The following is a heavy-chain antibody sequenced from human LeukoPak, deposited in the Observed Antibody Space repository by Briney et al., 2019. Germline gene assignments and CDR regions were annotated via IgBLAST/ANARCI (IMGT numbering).Heavy chain of an antibody. V-gene: IGHV3-48*04. Sequence: GGSLRLSCAAPGFTLSSTGMSWVRQAPGKGLEWVSYISSSGSTIYYADSVKGRFTISRDNAKNSLYLQMNSLRAEDTAVYYCAREDAAAGTDWGQGTLVTVSS. J-gene: IGHJ4*02. D-gene: IGHD6-13*01. CDR2: ISSSGSTI. CDR1: GFTLSSTG. CDR3: AREDAAAGTD.